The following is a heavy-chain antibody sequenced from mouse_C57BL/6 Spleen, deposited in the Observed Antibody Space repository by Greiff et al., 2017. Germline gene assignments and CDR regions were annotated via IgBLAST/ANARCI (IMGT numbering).Heavy chain of an antibody. CDR1: GYTFTSYW. CDR2: IHPNSGST. D-gene: IGHD3-1*01. J-gene: IGHJ2*01. CDR3: ARGGYALYYFDY. Sequence: QVQLQQPGAELVKPGASVTLSCTASGYTFTSYWMHWVKQRPGQGLEWIGMIHPNSGSTNYTEQFKSKATLTVDKSSSTAYMQLSSLTSEDSAVYYCARGGYALYYFDYWGQGTTLTVSS. V-gene: IGHV1-64*01.